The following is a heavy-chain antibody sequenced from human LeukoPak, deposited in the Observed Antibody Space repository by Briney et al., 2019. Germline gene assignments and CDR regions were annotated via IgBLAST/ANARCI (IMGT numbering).Heavy chain of an antibody. CDR2: ISSSSSYI. Sequence: PGGSLRLSCAASGFTFSSYSMNWVRQAPGKGLEWVSSISSSSSYIYYADSVKGRFTISRDNAKNSLYLQMNSLRAEDTAVYYCAKDTRLYYFDNSGLDYWGQGTLVTVSS. CDR3: AKDTRLYYFDNSGLDY. CDR1: GFTFSSYS. J-gene: IGHJ4*02. D-gene: IGHD3-22*01. V-gene: IGHV3-21*01.